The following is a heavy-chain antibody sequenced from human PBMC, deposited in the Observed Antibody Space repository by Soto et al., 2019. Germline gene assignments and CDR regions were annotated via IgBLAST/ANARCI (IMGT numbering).Heavy chain of an antibody. CDR2: VNDSGITT. D-gene: IGHD3-10*01. CDR1: GFMFGNYA. V-gene: IGHV3-23*04. Sequence: EVQLVESGGGLVRPAGALRLSCVASGFMFGNYAMGWVRQSPGKGLEWVSGVNDSGITTYYADSVKGRFTISRDNSKSTLYLQMNKLRADATAKYYCAKYISMVLDDYFEFWGQGTLVTVSS. CDR3: AKYISMVLDDYFEF. J-gene: IGHJ4*02.